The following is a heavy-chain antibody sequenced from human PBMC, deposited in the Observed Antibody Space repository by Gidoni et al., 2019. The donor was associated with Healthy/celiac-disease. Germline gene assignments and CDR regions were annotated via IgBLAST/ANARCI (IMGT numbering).Heavy chain of an antibody. CDR2: IYYSGST. CDR3: ARHATGTIDY. D-gene: IGHD1-7*01. CDR1: GGSISSSSYY. V-gene: IGHV4-39*01. Sequence: QLQLQESGPGLVKPSETLSLTCTVSGGSISSSSYYWGWIRQPPGKGLEWIGSIYYSGSTYYSPSLKSRDTISVDTSRNQFSLKLSSVTAADTAVYYCARHATGTIDYWGQGTLVTVSS. J-gene: IGHJ4*02.